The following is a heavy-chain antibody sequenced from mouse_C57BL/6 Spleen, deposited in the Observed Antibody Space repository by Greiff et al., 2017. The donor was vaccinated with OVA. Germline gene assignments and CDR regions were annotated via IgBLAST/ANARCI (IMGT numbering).Heavy chain of an antibody. Sequence: QVQLQQPGAALVKPGASVQLSCKASGYTFTSYWMHWVKQRPGRGLEWIGRIDPNSGGTKYNEKFKSKATLTVDKPSSTAYMQLSSLTSEDSAVYYCARSLYGKDYYAMDYWGQGTSVTVSS. CDR1: GYTFTSYW. CDR3: ARSLYGKDYYAMDY. CDR2: IDPNSGGT. V-gene: IGHV1-72*01. D-gene: IGHD2-1*01. J-gene: IGHJ4*01.